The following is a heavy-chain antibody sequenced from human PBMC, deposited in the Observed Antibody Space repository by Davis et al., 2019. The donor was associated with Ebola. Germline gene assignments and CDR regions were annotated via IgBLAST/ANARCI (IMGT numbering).Heavy chain of an antibody. CDR2: IYYSGST. CDR1: GGSISSSSYY. V-gene: IGHV4-39*07. J-gene: IGHJ6*02. Sequence: GSLRLSCTVSGGSISSSSYYWGWIRQPPGKGLEWIGSIYYSGSTYYNPSLKSRVTISVDTSKNQFSLKVSSVTAADTAVFYCARRSFYDILTGQYNSYGVDVWGQGSTVTVSS. D-gene: IGHD3-9*01. CDR3: ARRSFYDILTGQYNSYGVDV.